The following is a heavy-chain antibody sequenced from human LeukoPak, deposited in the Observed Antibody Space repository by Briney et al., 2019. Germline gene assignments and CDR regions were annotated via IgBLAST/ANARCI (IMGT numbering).Heavy chain of an antibody. CDR1: GYTFSKFV. J-gene: IGHJ4*02. Sequence: ASVKVSCKTSGYTFSKFVITWVRQAPRQGLESMGWISVHHGTTHYVEKFHDRLTLTTDTSTRTAYMELKSLTSDDTAVYYCARGPPITMMVVALFDYWGQGTLVTVSS. V-gene: IGHV1-18*01. CDR2: ISVHHGTT. D-gene: IGHD3-22*01. CDR3: ARGPPITMMVVALFDY.